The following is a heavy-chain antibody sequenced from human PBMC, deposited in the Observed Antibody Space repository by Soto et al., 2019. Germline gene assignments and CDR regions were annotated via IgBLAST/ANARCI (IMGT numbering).Heavy chain of an antibody. CDR1: GGSISSYY. CDR2: NYYSGST. Sequence: QVQLQESGPGLVKPSETLSLTCTVSGGSISSYYWSWIRQPPGKGLEWIGYNYYSGSTNYNPSLKSRVSISVDTSKNQFSLKLSSVTAADTAVYYCASSRRRDPRADYWGQGTLVTVSS. V-gene: IGHV4-59*01. CDR3: ASSRRRDPRADY. J-gene: IGHJ4*02.